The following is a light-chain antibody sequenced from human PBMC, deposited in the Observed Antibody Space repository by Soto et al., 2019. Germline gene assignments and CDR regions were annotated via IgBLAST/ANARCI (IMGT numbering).Light chain of an antibody. CDR3: QQYGSSPPIT. CDR1: QSVTSSY. Sequence: EIVLTQSPGTLSLSPGERVTLSCRASQSVTSSYIAWYQQKPGQAPRLLIYGASSRATGIPDRFSGSGSGTDFTLTISRLEPEDFAVYYCQQYGSSPPITFGQGTRLEIK. V-gene: IGKV3-20*01. J-gene: IGKJ5*01. CDR2: GAS.